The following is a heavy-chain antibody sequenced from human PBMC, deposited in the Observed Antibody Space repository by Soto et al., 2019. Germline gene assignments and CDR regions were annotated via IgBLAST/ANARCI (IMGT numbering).Heavy chain of an antibody. Sequence: SGPTLVNPTQTLTLTCTFSGFSLSTSKMRVSWIRQPPGKALEWLARIDWDDDKFYSTSLKTRLTISKDTFKNQVVLTMTNMDSVDTATYYCARMGGSLKNYFDYWGKGTLGTVSS. CDR3: ARMGGSLKNYFDY. D-gene: IGHD1-26*01. J-gene: IGHJ4*02. V-gene: IGHV2-70*04. CDR1: GFSLSTSKMR. CDR2: IDWDDDK.